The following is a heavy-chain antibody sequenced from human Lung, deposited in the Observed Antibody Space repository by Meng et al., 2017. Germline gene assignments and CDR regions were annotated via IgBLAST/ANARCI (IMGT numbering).Heavy chain of an antibody. CDR2: INHSGST. J-gene: IGHJ2*01. D-gene: IGHD1/OR15-1a*01. V-gene: IGHV4-34*01. Sequence: QVQLHQWAVALFKPSAALFLTCAVYGGSFSGYYWSWIRQPPGKGLEWIGEINHSGSTNYNPSLKSRVTISVDTSKNQFSLKLSSVTAADTAVYYCARPKQANWYFDLWGRGTLSPSPQ. CDR3: ARPKQANWYFDL. CDR1: GGSFSGYY.